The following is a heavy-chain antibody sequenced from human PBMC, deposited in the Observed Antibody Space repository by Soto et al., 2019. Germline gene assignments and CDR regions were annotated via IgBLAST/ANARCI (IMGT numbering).Heavy chain of an antibody. V-gene: IGHV3-11*01. D-gene: IGHD3-10*01. CDR2: ISSSGSTI. Sequence: QVQLVESGGGLVKPGGSLRLSCAASGFTFSDYYMSWIRQAPGKGLEWVSYISSSGSTIYYADSVKGRFTISRDNAKNSLYMQMNSLRAEDTAVYYCARDYYGSGNDHKGPTYYYYYMDVWGKGTTVTVSS. J-gene: IGHJ6*03. CDR3: ARDYYGSGNDHKGPTYYYYYMDV. CDR1: GFTFSDYY.